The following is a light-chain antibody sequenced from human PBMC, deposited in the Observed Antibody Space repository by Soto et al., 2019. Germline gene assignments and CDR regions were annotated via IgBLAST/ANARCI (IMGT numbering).Light chain of an antibody. V-gene: IGKV4-1*01. CDR1: QSVLYSSNSQSH. J-gene: IGKJ5*01. CDR2: WAS. Sequence: DIVMTQFPDSLSVSLGERATLNCKSSQSVLYSSNSQSHLAWFQQKPGQPPKLLIYWASTRESGVPDRFSGSGSGTDFTLTISSLQAEDVAVYYCQQYYNLPWTFGQGTRLEIK. CDR3: QQYYNLPWT.